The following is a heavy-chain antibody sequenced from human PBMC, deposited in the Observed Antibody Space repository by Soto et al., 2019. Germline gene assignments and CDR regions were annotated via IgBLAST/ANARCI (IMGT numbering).Heavy chain of an antibody. CDR2: ISTTAGYT. D-gene: IGHD3-22*01. V-gene: IGHV3-11*06. CDR3: ASMGRVPDHPSTMIAYIDF. Sequence: QMQLLESGGGLVKPGGSLRLSCVGSGFIFSDYYMSWIRQPPGKGLEWISDISTTAGYTKYADSVKGRFTIARDNAKNTLDLQLDSLRVEDTAVYYCASMGRVPDHPSTMIAYIDFWGQGALVTVSS. J-gene: IGHJ4*02. CDR1: GFIFSDYY.